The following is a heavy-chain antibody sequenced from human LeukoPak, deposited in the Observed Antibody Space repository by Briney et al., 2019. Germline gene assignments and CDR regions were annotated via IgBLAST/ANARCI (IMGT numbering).Heavy chain of an antibody. Sequence: PGGSLRLSCGASGFIFSSYGMHWVRQAPGKGLEWVAFIRYDGRNKYYAESVKGRFTISRDNAKNSVYLEMNSLRADDTAVYYCARSARLMKGVVEVTALDDWGQGTLVTVSS. D-gene: IGHD3-3*01. CDR3: ARSARLMKGVVEVTALDD. CDR1: GFIFSSYG. J-gene: IGHJ4*02. CDR2: IRYDGRNK. V-gene: IGHV3-30*02.